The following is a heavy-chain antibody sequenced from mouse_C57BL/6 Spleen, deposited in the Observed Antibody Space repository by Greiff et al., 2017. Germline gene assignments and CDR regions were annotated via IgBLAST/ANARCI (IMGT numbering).Heavy chain of an antibody. CDR3: TRWNSSGYETFAY. V-gene: IGHV1-15*01. Sequence: VKLMESGAELVRPGASVTLSCKASGYTFTDYEMHWVKQTPVHGLEWIGAIDPETGGTAYNQKFKGKAILTADKSSSTAYMELRSLTSEDSAVYYCTRWNSSGYETFAYWGQGTLVTVSA. CDR2: IDPETGGT. CDR1: GYTFTDYE. J-gene: IGHJ3*01. D-gene: IGHD3-2*02.